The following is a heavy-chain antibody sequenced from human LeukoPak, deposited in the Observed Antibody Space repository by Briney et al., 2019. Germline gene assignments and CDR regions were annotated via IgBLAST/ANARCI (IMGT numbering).Heavy chain of an antibody. J-gene: IGHJ4*02. Sequence: PETLSLTCAVSGVSFDDYYWSWVRQTPGKGLEWIGEINHSGYTNDSPSLKSRVTLSIDTSRKQFSLNLRSVTVADTGIYYCTRMTAGHDYWGQGTLVTVSS. CDR1: GVSFDDYY. D-gene: IGHD2-21*02. CDR2: INHSGYT. V-gene: IGHV4-34*01. CDR3: TRMTAGHDY.